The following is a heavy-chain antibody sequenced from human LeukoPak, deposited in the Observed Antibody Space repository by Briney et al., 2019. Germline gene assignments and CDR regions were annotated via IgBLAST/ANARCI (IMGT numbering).Heavy chain of an antibody. V-gene: IGHV3-11*01. CDR1: GFIFSDYY. Sequence: GGSLRLSCAASGFIFSDYYMTWIRQTPGKGLEWLSYISDSGSTINYADSVKGRLTISRDNAKKSLFLQMNSLRAEDTAVYYCAIYYESSGSIDHWGQGTLVTVSS. D-gene: IGHD3-22*01. J-gene: IGHJ4*02. CDR2: ISDSGSTI. CDR3: AIYYESSGSIDH.